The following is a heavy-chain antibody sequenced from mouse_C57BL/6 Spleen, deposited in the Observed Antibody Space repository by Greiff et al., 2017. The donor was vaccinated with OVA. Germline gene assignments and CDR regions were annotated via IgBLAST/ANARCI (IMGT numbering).Heavy chain of an antibody. CDR1: GYTFTSYW. CDR2: IHPNSGST. D-gene: IGHD2-1*01. Sequence: QVQLQQPGAELVKPGASVKLSCKASGYTFTSYWMHWVKQRPGQGLEWIGMIHPNSGSTNYNEKFKSKATLTVDKSSSTAYMQLSSLTSEDSAVYYCAREDGNYWFAYGGQGTLVTVSA. V-gene: IGHV1-64*01. J-gene: IGHJ3*01. CDR3: AREDGNYWFAY.